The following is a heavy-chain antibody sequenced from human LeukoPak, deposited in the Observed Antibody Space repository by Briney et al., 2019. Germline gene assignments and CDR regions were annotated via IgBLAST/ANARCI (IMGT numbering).Heavy chain of an antibody. D-gene: IGHD1-7*01. J-gene: IGHJ4*02. CDR2: INSDGSST. CDR3: ARVTSVTGTIFDY. CDR1: GFTFSTYT. V-gene: IGHV3-74*01. Sequence: GGSLTLSCAASGFTFSTYTMNWVGQAPGKGLVWVARINSDGSSTSYADSVKGRFTISRDNAKNTLYLQMSSLRAEDTAVYYCARVTSVTGTIFDYWGQGTLVTVSS.